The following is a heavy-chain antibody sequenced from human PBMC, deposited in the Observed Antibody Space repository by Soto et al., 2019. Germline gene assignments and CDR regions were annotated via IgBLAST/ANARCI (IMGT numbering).Heavy chain of an antibody. CDR1: GGSISSGGYS. CDR3: ATPPPP. CDR2: IYHSGST. V-gene: IGHV4-30-2*01. Sequence: QLQLQESGSGLVKPSQTLSLTCAVSGGSISSGGYSWSWIRQPPGKGLEWIGYIYHSGSTYYNPSLPSPLPLSVHRSNTHFSLTLRSVPAPDTPVYYSATPPPPWAQGTLVIVSS. J-gene: IGHJ5*02.